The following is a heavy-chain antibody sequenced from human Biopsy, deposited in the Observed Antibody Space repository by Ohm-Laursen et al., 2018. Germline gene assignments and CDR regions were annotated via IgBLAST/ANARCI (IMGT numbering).Heavy chain of an antibody. V-gene: IGHV1-46*01. Sequence: SVNVSCKTSGYIFTSYYIRWVRQAPGQGLEWMASINPSGGSTTSAQRFQGRLIMTRDTSTSSIYMELSSLRSEDTAIYFCARAVAGTGGVFDSWGQGTLVTVSS. J-gene: IGHJ4*02. CDR2: INPSGGST. D-gene: IGHD6-19*01. CDR1: GYIFTSYY. CDR3: ARAVAGTGGVFDS.